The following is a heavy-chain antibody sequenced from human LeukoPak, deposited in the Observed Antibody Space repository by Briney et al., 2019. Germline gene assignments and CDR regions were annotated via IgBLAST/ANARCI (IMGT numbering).Heavy chain of an antibody. Sequence: GGSLRLSCAASGFTFSSYGMHWVRQAPGKGLEWVAVISYDGSNKYYADSVKGRFTTSRDNSKNTLYLQMNSLRAEDTAVYYCAKDTSVFWPFDLDYWGQGTLVTVSS. J-gene: IGHJ4*02. V-gene: IGHV3-30*18. CDR1: GFTFSSYG. CDR3: AKDTSVFWPFDLDY. CDR2: ISYDGSNK. D-gene: IGHD3-9*01.